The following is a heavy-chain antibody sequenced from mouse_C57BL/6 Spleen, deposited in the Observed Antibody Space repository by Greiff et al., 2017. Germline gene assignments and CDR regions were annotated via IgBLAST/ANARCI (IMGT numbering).Heavy chain of an antibody. Sequence: EVQLQQSGPELVKPGASVKISCKASGYTFTDYYMNWVKQSHGKSLEWIGDINPNNGGTSYNQKFKGKATLTVDKSSSTAYMELRSLTSEDSAVYYCASLYDRYFDYWGQGTTLTVSS. CDR2: INPNNGGT. J-gene: IGHJ2*01. CDR3: ASLYDRYFDY. D-gene: IGHD2-3*01. CDR1: GYTFTDYY. V-gene: IGHV1-26*01.